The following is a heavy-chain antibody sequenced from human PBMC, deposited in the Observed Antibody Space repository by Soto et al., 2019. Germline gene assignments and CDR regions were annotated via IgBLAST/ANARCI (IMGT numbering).Heavy chain of an antibody. CDR2: ISSSSNTI. V-gene: IGHV3-48*01. J-gene: IGHJ4*02. CDR1: GFTLTSYS. Sequence: GGSLRLSCAASGFTLTSYSMNWVRQAPGKGLEWVSYISSSSNTIHYADSVKGRFTISRDNAKNSLYLQMNSLRAEDTALYYCAREITGTYDYWGQGTLVTVSS. CDR3: AREITGTYDY. D-gene: IGHD1-7*01.